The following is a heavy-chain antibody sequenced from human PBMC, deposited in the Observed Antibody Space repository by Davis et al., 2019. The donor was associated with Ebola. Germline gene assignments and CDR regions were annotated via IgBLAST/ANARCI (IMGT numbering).Heavy chain of an antibody. Sequence: ASVTVSCKASGYIFTAYYIHWVRQAPGQGLEWMGWINPNSGGTNYAQKFQGRVTMTRDTSISTAYMELSRLRSDDTAVYYCAGRGGLGVRGAFDYWGQGTLVTVSS. CDR2: INPNSGGT. J-gene: IGHJ4*02. D-gene: IGHD3-10*01. CDR3: AGRGGLGVRGAFDY. CDR1: GYIFTAYY. V-gene: IGHV1-2*02.